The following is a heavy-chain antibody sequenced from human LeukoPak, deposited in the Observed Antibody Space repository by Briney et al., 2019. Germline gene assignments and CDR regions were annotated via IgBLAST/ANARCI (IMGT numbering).Heavy chain of an antibody. CDR1: GFTFTSYW. CDR2: INSDGSST. CDR3: AKSGGSNYFDY. Sequence: GGSLRLSCAASGFTFTSYWMHWVRQAPGKGLVWVSRINSDGSSTSYADSVKGRFTISRDNAMQTLHLQMNSLRAEDTGVYYCAKSGGSNYFDYWGQGILVTVSS. J-gene: IGHJ4*02. D-gene: IGHD3-10*01. V-gene: IGHV3-74*01.